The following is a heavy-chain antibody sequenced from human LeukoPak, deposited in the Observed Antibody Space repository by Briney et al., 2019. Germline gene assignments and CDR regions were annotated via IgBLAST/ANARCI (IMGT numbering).Heavy chain of an antibody. Sequence: GGSLRLSCAASGFTFSNYWMHWVPQAPGKGLVWVSRIKTDGSSTNYADSVKGRFTISRDNAKNTLYLQMNSLRAEDTAVYYCARVDSSGYSRTFDIWGQGTMVTVSS. J-gene: IGHJ3*02. CDR3: ARVDSSGYSRTFDI. D-gene: IGHD3-22*01. V-gene: IGHV3-74*01. CDR2: IKTDGSST. CDR1: GFTFSNYW.